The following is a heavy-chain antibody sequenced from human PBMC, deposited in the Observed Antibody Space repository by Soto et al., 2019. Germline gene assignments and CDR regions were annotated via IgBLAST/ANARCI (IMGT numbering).Heavy chain of an antibody. Sequence: SETLSLTCTVSGGSISSYYWSWIRQPPGKGLEWIGYIYYSGSTNYNPSLKSRVTISVDTSKNQFSLKLSSVTAADTAVYYCARDMYSSSSIRVGYYYYYMDVWGKGTTVTVSS. V-gene: IGHV4-59*01. CDR1: GGSISSYY. D-gene: IGHD6-13*01. CDR2: IYYSGST. J-gene: IGHJ6*03. CDR3: ARDMYSSSSIRVGYYYYYMDV.